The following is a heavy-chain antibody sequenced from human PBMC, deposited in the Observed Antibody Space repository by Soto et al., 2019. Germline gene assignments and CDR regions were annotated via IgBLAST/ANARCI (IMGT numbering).Heavy chain of an antibody. CDR3: ARHSHEGHGDPNWFDP. CDR1: GASISSNIYY. Sequence: QVQLQESGPGLVKPSETLSLTCTVSGASISSNIYYWGWIRQPPGKGLEWIGSIYYTGNTFYNPSLKSRVTLSVDTSENQCSLRLFSVTAADTAVYYCARHSHEGHGDPNWFDPWGQGTLVTVSS. CDR2: IYYTGNT. V-gene: IGHV4-39*01. J-gene: IGHJ5*02. D-gene: IGHD4-17*01.